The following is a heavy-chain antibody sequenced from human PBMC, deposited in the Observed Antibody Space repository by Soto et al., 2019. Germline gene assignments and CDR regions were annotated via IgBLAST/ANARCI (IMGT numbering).Heavy chain of an antibody. CDR3: AKQGSGRVPAVSLNDEHYYYYTDV. CDR2: MSGSGGRT. V-gene: IGHV3-23*01. Sequence: GGSLRLSCAASGFTFSSSAMSWVRQAPGKGLEWVSGMSGSGGRTYYADSVKGRFTTSRDNPKNTLYLQMRSLRAEDTAVYYCAKQGSGRVPAVSLNDEHYYYYTDVWGKGTTVTVSS. J-gene: IGHJ6*03. CDR1: GFTFSSSA. D-gene: IGHD2-2*01.